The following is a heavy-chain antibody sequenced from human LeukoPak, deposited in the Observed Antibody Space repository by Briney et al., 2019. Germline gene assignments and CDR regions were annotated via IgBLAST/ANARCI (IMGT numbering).Heavy chain of an antibody. CDR1: GGSFSGYY. V-gene: IGHV4-34*01. J-gene: IGHJ5*02. D-gene: IGHD3-16*02. CDR3: ATEPLMITFGGVIVPDWFDP. Sequence: KPSETLSLTCAVYGGSFSGYYWSWIRQPPGKGLEWIGEINHSGSTNYNPSLKSRVTISVDTSKNQFSLKLSSVTAADTAVYYCATEPLMITFGGVIVPDWFDPWGQGTLVTVSS. CDR2: INHSGST.